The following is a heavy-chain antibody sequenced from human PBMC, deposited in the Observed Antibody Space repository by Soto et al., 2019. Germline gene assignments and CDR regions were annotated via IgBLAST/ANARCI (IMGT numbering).Heavy chain of an antibody. J-gene: IGHJ4*02. V-gene: IGHV3-23*01. D-gene: IGHD3-22*01. CDR1: GFTFSSYA. CDR2: ISGSGGST. CDR3: AEDARFDSSGYYYPVDD. Sequence: PGGSLRLSCAASGFTFSSYAMSWVRQAPGKGLEWVSAISGSGGSTHYADSVKGRFTISRDNSKNTLYLQMNSLRAEDTAVYYCAEDARFDSSGYYYPVDDWGQGTRVTVSS.